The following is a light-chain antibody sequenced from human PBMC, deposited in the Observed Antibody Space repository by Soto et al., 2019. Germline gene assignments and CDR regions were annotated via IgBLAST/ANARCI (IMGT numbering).Light chain of an antibody. Sequence: QSVLTQPASVSGSPGQSITISCTGTSSDIGGYYLVSWYQQRPGKAPNLIIYVGNKRPSGVSNRFSASKSGNTASLTISGLRAEDEADYYCCSFAGSITYVFGPGTKVTVL. CDR1: SSDIGGYYL. V-gene: IGLV2-23*01. CDR2: VGN. CDR3: CSFAGSITYV. J-gene: IGLJ1*01.